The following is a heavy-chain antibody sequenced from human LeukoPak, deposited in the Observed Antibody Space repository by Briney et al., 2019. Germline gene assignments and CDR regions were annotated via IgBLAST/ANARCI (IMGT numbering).Heavy chain of an antibody. D-gene: IGHD3-10*01. CDR1: GFTFSSYG. Sequence: GGSLRLSCAASGFTFSSYGMHLVRQAPGKGLEWVAVISYDGSNKYYADSVKGRFTISRDNSKNTLYLQMNSLRAEDTAVYYCAKDRRYYGSGSYMDYWGQGTLVTVSS. CDR3: AKDRRYYGSGSYMDY. CDR2: ISYDGSNK. J-gene: IGHJ4*02. V-gene: IGHV3-30*18.